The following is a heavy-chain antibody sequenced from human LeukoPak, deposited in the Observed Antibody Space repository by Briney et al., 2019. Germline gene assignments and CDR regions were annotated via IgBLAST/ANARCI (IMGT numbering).Heavy chain of an antibody. V-gene: IGHV4-61*01. Sequence: PSETLSLTCTVSGGSVSSGNYYWSWIRQPPGKGLEWIGYIYYSGSTNYNPSLKSRVTISVDTSKNQFSLKLSSVTAADTAVYYCARDQWLVGAFDIWGQGTMVTVSS. CDR2: IYYSGST. CDR3: ARDQWLVGAFDI. D-gene: IGHD6-19*01. J-gene: IGHJ3*02. CDR1: GGSVSSGNYY.